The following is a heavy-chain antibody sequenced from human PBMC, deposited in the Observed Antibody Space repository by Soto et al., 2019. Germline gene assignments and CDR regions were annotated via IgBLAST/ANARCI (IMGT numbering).Heavy chain of an antibody. V-gene: IGHV4-34*01. J-gene: IGHJ4*02. D-gene: IGHD5-12*01. CDR3: ARGRGIDMVAPGDFDY. CDR2: INHSGST. CDR1: GGSFSGYY. Sequence: PSETLSLTCAVYGGSFSGYYWSWIRQPPGKGLEWIGEINHSGSTNYNPSLKSRVTISVDTSKNQFSLKLSSVTAADTAVYYCARGRGIDMVAPGDFDYWGQGTLVTVSS.